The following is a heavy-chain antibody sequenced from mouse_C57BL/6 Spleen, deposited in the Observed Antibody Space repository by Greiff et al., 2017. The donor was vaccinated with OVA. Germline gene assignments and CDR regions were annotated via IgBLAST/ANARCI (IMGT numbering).Heavy chain of an antibody. CDR1: GYTFTSYG. V-gene: IGHV1-81*01. D-gene: IGHD1-1*01. Sequence: VQLVESGAELARPGASVKLSCKASGYTFTSYGISWVKQRTGQGLEWIGEIYPRSGNTYYNEKFKGKATLTADKSSSTAYMELRSLTSEDSAVYFCAREGTITTVVATGAMDYWGQGTSVTVSS. CDR3: AREGTITTVVATGAMDY. J-gene: IGHJ4*01. CDR2: IYPRSGNT.